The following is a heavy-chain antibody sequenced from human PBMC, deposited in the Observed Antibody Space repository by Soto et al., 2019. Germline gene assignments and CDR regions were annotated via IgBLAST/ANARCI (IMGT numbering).Heavy chain of an antibody. V-gene: IGHV3-53*01. J-gene: IGHJ5*02. D-gene: IGHD2-15*01. CDR1: GFTVSSHY. CDR3: AREGYCSGGSCYQGWFDP. Sequence: ESLRLSCAASGFTVSSHYMSWVRQAPGKGLDWVSVIYGGGSTYYADSVKGRFTISRDNSKNTLYLQMNSLRAEDTAVYYCAREGYCSGGSCYQGWFDPWGQGALVTVSS. CDR2: IYGGGST.